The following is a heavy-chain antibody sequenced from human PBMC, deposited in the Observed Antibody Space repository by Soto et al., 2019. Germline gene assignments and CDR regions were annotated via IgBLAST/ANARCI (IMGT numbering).Heavy chain of an antibody. J-gene: IGHJ5*02. D-gene: IGHD6-13*01. CDR2: INHSGST. CDR3: ATAAHTSSWYNWFDP. Sequence: SETLSLTCAFYVGSFSGYYWSWIRHPPGKWLEWIGEINHSGSTNYNPSLKSRVTISVDTSKNQFSLKLSSVTAADTAVYYCATAAHTSSWYNWFDPWGKGTLVTLXS. CDR1: VGSFSGYY. V-gene: IGHV4-34*01.